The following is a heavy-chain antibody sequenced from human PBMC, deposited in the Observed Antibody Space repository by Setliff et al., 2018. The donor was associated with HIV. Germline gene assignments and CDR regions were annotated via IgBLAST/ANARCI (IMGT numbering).Heavy chain of an antibody. V-gene: IGHV3-7*01. CDR1: GFTFSSSA. D-gene: IGHD4-17*01. Sequence: LRLSCAASGFTFSSSALSWVRQTPGKGLEWVANIKQDGSDKYYVDSVKGRFIISRDNAKNSVYLQMNSLRAEDTAVYYCARIPYSDSFFDSWGQGTLVTVSS. CDR3: ARIPYSDSFFDS. J-gene: IGHJ4*02. CDR2: IKQDGSDK.